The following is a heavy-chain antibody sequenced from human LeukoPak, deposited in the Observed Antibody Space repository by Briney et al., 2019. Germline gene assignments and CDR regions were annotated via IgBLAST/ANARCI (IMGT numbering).Heavy chain of an antibody. D-gene: IGHD2-15*01. CDR2: IYPGDSDS. CDR1: GYSFSSYW. CDR3: ARQPLLGWPYYCDY. V-gene: IGHV5-51*01. J-gene: IGHJ4*02. Sequence: GESLKISCKGSGYSFSSYWIDWVRQMPGKGLEWMGIIYPGDSDSTYSPSFQGQVTISVDKSIGAIYLQWNSLKASDTAMYYCARQPLLGWPYYCDYWGQGTLVIVSS.